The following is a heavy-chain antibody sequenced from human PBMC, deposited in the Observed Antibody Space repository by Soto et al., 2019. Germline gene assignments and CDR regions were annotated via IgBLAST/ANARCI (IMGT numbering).Heavy chain of an antibody. J-gene: IGHJ4*02. V-gene: IGHV3-30*03. CDR3: AGEVASGY. CDR1: GFTVSSYG. D-gene: IGHD3-10*01. Sequence: QVQLVESGGGVVQPGRSLRLSCAASGFTVSSYGMHWVRQAPGKGLEGVAVISRDGGTKYYADSVKGRFTISRDNSRNTRFLDMNSLRGDEMAVYYCAGEVASGYWGQGTLVTVSS. CDR2: ISRDGGTK.